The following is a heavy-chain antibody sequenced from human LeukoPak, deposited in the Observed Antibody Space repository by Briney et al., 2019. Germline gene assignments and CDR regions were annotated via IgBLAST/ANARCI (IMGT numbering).Heavy chain of an antibody. CDR2: ISSSGITR. D-gene: IGHD1-26*01. Sequence: PGGSLRLSCAASGFRFSDYHMYWIRQAPGKGLEWVAHISSSGITRYYADSMRGRFTISRDNAKNSLSLQLNGLRAEDTAVYYCARLGGTYFDYWGQGALVTVSS. CDR1: GFRFSDYH. V-gene: IGHV3-11*01. J-gene: IGHJ4*02. CDR3: ARLGGTYFDY.